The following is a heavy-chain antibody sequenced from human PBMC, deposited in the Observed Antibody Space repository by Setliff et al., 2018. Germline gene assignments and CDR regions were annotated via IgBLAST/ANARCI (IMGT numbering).Heavy chain of an antibody. D-gene: IGHD3-22*01. CDR1: GYTFTSYY. V-gene: IGHV1-46*01. CDR3: ARDQTPGDVMIVVVSLDRYFDL. Sequence: ASVKVSCKASGYTFTSYYMHWVRQAPGQGLEWMGIINPSGGSTSYAQKFQGRVTMTRDTSTSTVYMELSSLRSEDTAVYYCARDQTPGDVMIVVVSLDRYFDLWGRGTLVTVSS. CDR2: INPSGGST. J-gene: IGHJ2*01.